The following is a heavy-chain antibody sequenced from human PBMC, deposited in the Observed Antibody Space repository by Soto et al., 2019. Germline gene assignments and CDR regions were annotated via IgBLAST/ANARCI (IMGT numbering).Heavy chain of an antibody. CDR3: ARAPSTVITGNWFDP. CDR1: GGSISSYY. J-gene: IGHJ5*02. CDR2: IYYSGST. D-gene: IGHD4-17*01. Sequence: QVQLQESGPGLVKPSETLSLTCTVSGGSISSYYWSWIRQPPGKGLEWIGYIYYSGSTNYNPSLKRRVTISVDTSKNQFSLKLSSVTAADTAVYYCARAPSTVITGNWFDPWGQGTLVTVSS. V-gene: IGHV4-59*08.